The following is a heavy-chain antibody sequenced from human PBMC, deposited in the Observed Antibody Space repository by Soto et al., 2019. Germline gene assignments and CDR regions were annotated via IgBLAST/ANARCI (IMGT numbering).Heavy chain of an antibody. CDR2: ISYDGSNK. CDR1: GFTFSSYG. V-gene: IGHV3-30*18. D-gene: IGHD2-15*01. J-gene: IGHJ5*02. Sequence: QVQLVESGGGVVQPGRSLRLSCAASGFTFSSYGMHWVRQAPGKGLEWVAVISYDGSNKYYAESVKGRFTISRDNSKNTLYRKRNSLRAEDTAVYYCAKDLGPDIVVVVAENWFDPLGQGTLVTVSS. CDR3: AKDLGPDIVVVVAENWFDP.